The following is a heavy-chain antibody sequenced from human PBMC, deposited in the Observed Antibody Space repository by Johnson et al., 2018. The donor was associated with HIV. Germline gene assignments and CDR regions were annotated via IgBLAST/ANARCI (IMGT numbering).Heavy chain of an antibody. Sequence: VQLVESGGGLVQPGGSLRLSCAASGFTLSSYWIHWVRQAPGKGLVWVSRMTSDGSSTSYADSVKGRFTISRDNAKNTLYLQMNSLIAEDTAVYYCSRGLYYRQERDAFDIWGQGTMVTVAS. CDR3: SRGLYYRQERDAFDI. D-gene: IGHD3-10*01. CDR1: GFTLSSYW. V-gene: IGHV3-74*02. J-gene: IGHJ3*02. CDR2: MTSDGSST.